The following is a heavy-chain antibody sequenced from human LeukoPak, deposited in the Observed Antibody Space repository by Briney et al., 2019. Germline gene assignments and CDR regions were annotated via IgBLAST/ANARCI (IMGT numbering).Heavy chain of an antibody. CDR2: ISGYNGNT. D-gene: IGHD6-19*01. CDR3: ARADIRAIASSGWYGFDY. V-gene: IGHV1-18*01. J-gene: IGHJ4*02. CDR1: GYTFTSYG. Sequence: GASVKLSCKASGYTFTSYGISWVRQAPGQGLEWMGWISGYNGNTNYAQKLQGRVTMTTDTSTNTAYMELRSLRSDDTAVYYCARADIRAIASSGWYGFDYWGQGTLVTVSS.